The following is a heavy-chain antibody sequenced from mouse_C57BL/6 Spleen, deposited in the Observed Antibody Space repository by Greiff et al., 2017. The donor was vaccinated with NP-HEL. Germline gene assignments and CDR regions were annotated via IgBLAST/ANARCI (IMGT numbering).Heavy chain of an antibody. Sequence: VQLQQSGPELVKPGASVKISCKASGYSFTGYYMHWVKQSHGNILDWIGYIYPYNGVSSYNQKFKGKATLTVDKSSSTAYMELRSLTSENSAVYDCARATYYYGSSYDWYFDVWGTGTTVTVSS. D-gene: IGHD1-1*01. CDR3: ARATYYYGSSYDWYFDV. CDR1: GYSFTGYY. J-gene: IGHJ1*03. V-gene: IGHV1-31*01. CDR2: IYPYNGVS.